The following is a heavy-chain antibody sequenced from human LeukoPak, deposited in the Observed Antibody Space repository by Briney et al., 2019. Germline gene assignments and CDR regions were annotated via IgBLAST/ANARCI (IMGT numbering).Heavy chain of an antibody. CDR1: GGSISSYY. Sequence: SETLSLTCTVSGGSISSYYWSWIRQPTGKGLEWIGRIYTSGSTNYNPSLKSRVTMSVDTSKNQFSLKLSSVTAADTAVYYCARVVLPRGSPLEAFDIWGQGSMVTVSS. J-gene: IGHJ3*02. V-gene: IGHV4-4*07. D-gene: IGHD1-26*01. CDR3: ARVVLPRGSPLEAFDI. CDR2: IYTSGST.